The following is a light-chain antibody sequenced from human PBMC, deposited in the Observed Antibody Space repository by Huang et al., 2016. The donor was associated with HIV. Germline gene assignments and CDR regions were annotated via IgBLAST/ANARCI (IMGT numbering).Light chain of an antibody. Sequence: EVVLTQSPDTLSVSPRERATLSCKTSQSINNNLAWYQQKPGQAPRLLIYRTSTRATGVPARFSGGGSGTEFTLTISNLQSEDFGIYYCQQCSNWPPIYTFGQGTKLEI. CDR2: RTS. V-gene: IGKV3-15*01. CDR1: QSINNN. J-gene: IGKJ2*01. CDR3: QQCSNWPPIYT.